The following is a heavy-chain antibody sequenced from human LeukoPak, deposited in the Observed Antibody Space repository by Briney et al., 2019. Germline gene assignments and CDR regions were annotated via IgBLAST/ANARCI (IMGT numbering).Heavy chain of an antibody. Sequence: AASVKVSFTASGYTFTSYGISWVRQAPGQGLEWMGWISAYNGNTNYAQKLQGRVTMTTDTSTSTAYMELRSLRSDDTAVYYCARDLDEWELLFDYWGQGTLVTVSS. V-gene: IGHV1-18*01. CDR2: ISAYNGNT. J-gene: IGHJ4*02. CDR1: GYTFTSYG. D-gene: IGHD1-26*01. CDR3: ARDLDEWELLFDY.